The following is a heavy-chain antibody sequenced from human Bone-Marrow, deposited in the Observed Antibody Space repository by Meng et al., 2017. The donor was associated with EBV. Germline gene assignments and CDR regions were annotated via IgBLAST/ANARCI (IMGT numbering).Heavy chain of an antibody. CDR1: GYTFTSYD. D-gene: IGHD3-16*01. J-gene: IGHJ5*02. V-gene: IGHV1-8*01. CDR2: MNPNSGNT. Sequence: QLVQGGAWVKKPGASVKVSCKASGYTFTSYDIHWVRQDTGQGLEWMGWMNPNSGNTGYAQKFQDRVTMTRNTSISTAYMELSSLRSEDTAVYYCARGTYDRPVDPWGQGTLVTVSS. CDR3: ARGTYDRPVDP.